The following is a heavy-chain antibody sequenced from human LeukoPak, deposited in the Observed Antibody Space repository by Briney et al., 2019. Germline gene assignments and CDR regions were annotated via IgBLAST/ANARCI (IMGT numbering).Heavy chain of an antibody. J-gene: IGHJ4*02. CDR2: IWYDGSNK. CDR1: GLTFSTYG. Sequence: GGSLRLSCAASGLTFSTYGMHWVRQAPGKGLEWVAVIWYDGSNKYYADSVKGRFTISRANSKNTLYLQMNSLRPEDTAVYYCAKEDLTLFDSWGQGTLVTVSS. V-gene: IGHV3-30*02. CDR3: AKEDLTLFDS.